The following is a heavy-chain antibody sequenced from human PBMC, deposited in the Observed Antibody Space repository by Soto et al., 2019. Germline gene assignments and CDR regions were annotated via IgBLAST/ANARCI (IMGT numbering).Heavy chain of an antibody. D-gene: IGHD3-10*01. CDR1: GGSISSGDYY. CDR3: ARVERGSGSDYYSYYGMDV. J-gene: IGHJ6*02. Sequence: QVQLQESGPGLVKPSQTLSLTCTVSGGSISSGDYYWSWIRQPPGKGLEWIGYIYYSGSTYYNPSHKSRVTISVDTSNNQFSLKLSSVTAADTAVYYCARVERGSGSDYYSYYGMDVWGQGTTVTVSS. CDR2: IYYSGST. V-gene: IGHV4-30-4*01.